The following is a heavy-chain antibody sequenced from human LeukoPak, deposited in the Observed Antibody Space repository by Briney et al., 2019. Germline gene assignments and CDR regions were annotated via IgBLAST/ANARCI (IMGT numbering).Heavy chain of an antibody. CDR1: GYTFTGYY. Sequence: ASVKVSCKASGYTFTGYYMHWVGQAPGQGLEWMGWINPNSGGTNYAQKFQGRVTMTRDTSISTAYMELSRLRSDDTAVYYCARDQGDTAMVRYYYYYYMDVWGKGTTVTVSS. D-gene: IGHD5-18*01. V-gene: IGHV1-2*02. J-gene: IGHJ6*03. CDR3: ARDQGDTAMVRYYYYYYMDV. CDR2: INPNSGGT.